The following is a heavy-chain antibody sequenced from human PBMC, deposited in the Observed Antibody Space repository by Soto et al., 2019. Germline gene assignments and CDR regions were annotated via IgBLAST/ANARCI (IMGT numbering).Heavy chain of an antibody. D-gene: IGHD6-19*01. V-gene: IGHV5-51*01. CDR2: ISPDDSDT. J-gene: IGHJ4*02. CDR3: ARVKGFSSGWYAY. CDR1: GYTFTTYW. Sequence: GESLKISCKGSGYTFTTYWIGWVRQMPGKGLEWMGIISPDDSDTRYSPSFQGQVTISADKSISTAYLQWSSLKASDSAVYFCARVKGFSSGWYAYWGQGTLVTVSS.